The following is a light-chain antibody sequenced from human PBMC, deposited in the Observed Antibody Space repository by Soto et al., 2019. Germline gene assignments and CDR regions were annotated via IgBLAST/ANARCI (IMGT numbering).Light chain of an antibody. Sequence: QSVMTQPPSVSAAPGHKVTTSCSGSSSNIGRTSVSWYQQLPETAPRLLIYENNKRPSGIPDRFSGSKSGTSATLVITGLQTGDEAASFCGTWDSNLTADIFGTGTKVPVL. J-gene: IGLJ1*01. CDR2: ENN. CDR1: SSNIGRTS. CDR3: GTWDSNLTADI. V-gene: IGLV1-51*02.